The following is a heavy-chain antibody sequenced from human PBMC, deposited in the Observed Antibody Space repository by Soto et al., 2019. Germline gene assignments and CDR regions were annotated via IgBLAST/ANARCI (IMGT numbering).Heavy chain of an antibody. J-gene: IGHJ4*02. CDR2: TGSGTGPG. Sequence: QVQLVQSGTEVKKPGSSVKVSCKASGGSLSTNPISWVRQAPGQGLEWMGGTGSGTGPGNHGQKFQGRLTVSAEKSTSTVYMELTNLSSEDTAVYYCARRHCGGCLRFFDSWGQVTLVTVSS. CDR3: ARRHCGGCLRFFDS. V-gene: IGHV1-69*06. D-gene: IGHD2-15*01. CDR1: GGSLSTNP.